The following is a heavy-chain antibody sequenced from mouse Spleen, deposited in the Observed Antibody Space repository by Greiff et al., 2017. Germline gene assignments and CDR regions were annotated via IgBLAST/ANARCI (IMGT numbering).Heavy chain of an antibody. CDR3: ASGGFITTVVPFAY. V-gene: IGHV1-80*01. CDR1: GYAFSSYW. D-gene: IGHD1-1*01. J-gene: IGHJ3*01. Sequence: VQLQQSGAELVKPGASVKISCKASGYAFSSYWMNWVKQRPGKGLEWIGQIYPGDGDTNYNGKFKGKATLTADKSSSTAYMQLSSLTSEDSAVYFCASGGFITTVVPFAYWGQGTLVTVSA. CDR2: IYPGDGDT.